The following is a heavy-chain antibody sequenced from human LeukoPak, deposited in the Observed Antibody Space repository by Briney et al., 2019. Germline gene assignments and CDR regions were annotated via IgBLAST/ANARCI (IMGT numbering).Heavy chain of an antibody. J-gene: IGHJ5*02. Sequence: SVKVSCKASGGTFSSYAISWVRQAPGQGLEWMGGIIPIFGTANYAQKFQGRVTITADESTSTAYMELSSLRSEDTAVYYCARGVPEERGYDLNRSWGQGTLVTVSS. V-gene: IGHV1-69*13. CDR2: IIPIFGTA. CDR1: GGTFSSYA. D-gene: IGHD5-12*01. CDR3: ARGVPEERGYDLNRS.